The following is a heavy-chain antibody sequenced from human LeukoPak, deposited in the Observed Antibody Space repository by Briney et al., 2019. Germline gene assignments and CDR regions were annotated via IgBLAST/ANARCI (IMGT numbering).Heavy chain of an antibody. V-gene: IGHV1-18*01. Sequence: ASVKVSCKASGYTFTSYGISWVRQAPGQGLEWMGWISAYNGNTNYAQKLQGRVTMTTDTSTSTAYMELRSLRSDDTAVYYCARGTVVVPAAMDWWYDYWGQGTLVTVSS. D-gene: IGHD2-2*01. CDR3: ARGTVVVPAAMDWWYDY. CDR2: ISAYNGNT. CDR1: GYTFTSYG. J-gene: IGHJ4*02.